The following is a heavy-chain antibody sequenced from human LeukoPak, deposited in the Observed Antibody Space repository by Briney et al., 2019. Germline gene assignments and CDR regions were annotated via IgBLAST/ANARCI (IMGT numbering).Heavy chain of an antibody. Sequence: GGSLRLSCVASGFSFSRNAMNWLRQPPGKGLEWVSNIRSNGGDTYYTDSVKGRFTISRDNSKNTLYLEMNSLRAGDTAVYYCAKGGYTTWFDPWGQGTLVTVSS. CDR1: GFSFSRNA. CDR3: AKGGYTTWFDP. D-gene: IGHD2-15*01. CDR2: IRSNGGDT. V-gene: IGHV3-23*01. J-gene: IGHJ5*02.